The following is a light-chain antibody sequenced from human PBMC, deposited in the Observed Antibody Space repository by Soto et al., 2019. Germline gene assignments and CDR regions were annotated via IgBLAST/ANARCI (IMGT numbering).Light chain of an antibody. CDR2: QNS. J-gene: IGLJ2*01. V-gene: IGLV1-40*01. CDR1: SSTIGAGYD. CDR3: QSYDSSLNGHVV. Sequence: QAVVTQPPSVSGAPGQRITISCTGTSSTIGAGYDVHWYQQLPGTAPKLLIYQNSNRPSGVPDRFSASRSGTSASLAITGLQADDEADYYCQSYDSSLNGHVVFGGGTQLTVL.